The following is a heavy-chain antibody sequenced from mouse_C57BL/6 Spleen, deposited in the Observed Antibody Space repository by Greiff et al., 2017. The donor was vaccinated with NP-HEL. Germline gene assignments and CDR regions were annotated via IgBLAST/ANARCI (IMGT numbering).Heavy chain of an antibody. CDR1: GYTFTSYW. D-gene: IGHD3-2*02. CDR3: ARKGDSSGYQFAY. V-gene: IGHV1-61*01. J-gene: IGHJ3*01. CDR2: IYPSDSET. Sequence: VQLQQPGAELVRPGSSVKLSCKASGYTFTSYWMDWVKQRPGQGLEWIGNIYPSDSETHYNQKFKDKATLTVDKSSSTAYMQLSSLTSEDSAVYYCARKGDSSGYQFAYWGQGTLVTVSA.